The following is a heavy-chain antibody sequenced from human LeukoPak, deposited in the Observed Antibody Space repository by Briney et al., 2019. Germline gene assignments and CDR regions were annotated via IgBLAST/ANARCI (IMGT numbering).Heavy chain of an antibody. CDR1: GYTFTTYG. J-gene: IGHJ5*02. D-gene: IGHD2-2*01. V-gene: IGHV1-18*01. CDR2: ISAYNGNT. CDR3: AREVVVGGGNWFDP. Sequence: ASVKVFCKASGYTFTTYGISWVRQAPGQGLEWMGWISAYNGNTNYAQKLQGRVTMTTDTSTSTAYMELSSLRSEDTAVYYCAREVVVGGGNWFDPWGQGTLVTVSS.